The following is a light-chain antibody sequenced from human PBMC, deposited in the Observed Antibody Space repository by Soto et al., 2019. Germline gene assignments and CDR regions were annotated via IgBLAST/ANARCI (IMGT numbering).Light chain of an antibody. Sequence: EIVLTQSPGTLSLSPGERATLSCRASQSVSSSYLAWYQQKPGQAPRLLIYGASSRATGIPDRFSGSGSGTGFTLTISRLEPEDFAVYYCQQYGSSTTFGQGTKVDNK. CDR3: QQYGSSTT. CDR2: GAS. V-gene: IGKV3-20*01. J-gene: IGKJ1*01. CDR1: QSVSSSY.